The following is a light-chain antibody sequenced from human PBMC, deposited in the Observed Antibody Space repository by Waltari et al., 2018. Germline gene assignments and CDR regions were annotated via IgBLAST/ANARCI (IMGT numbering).Light chain of an antibody. J-gene: IGLJ3*02. CDR2: DND. CDR3: QSYDSGQWV. CDR1: SSNIGAGPE. Sequence: QSVLTQPPSVSGAPGQRVTISCPGRSSNIGAGPEVHWYQQFSGTAPKLLIFDNDNRPSGVPDRFSGSRSGTSAYLAITGLQTDDEADYFCQSYDSGQWVFGGGTKVTVL. V-gene: IGLV1-40*01.